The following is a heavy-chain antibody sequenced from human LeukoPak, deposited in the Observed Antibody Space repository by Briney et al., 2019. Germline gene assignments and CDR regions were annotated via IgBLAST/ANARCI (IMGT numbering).Heavy chain of an antibody. D-gene: IGHD2-21*02. CDR1: GGSINNYY. J-gene: IGHJ3*01. V-gene: IGHV4-59*01. CDR3: ARDRGCSSSGCYPDASDV. Sequence: PSETLSLTCIVSGGSINNYYWSWIRQPPGKGLEWIGYIYYSGSTNYNPSLKNRVTISADTSKNQLSLKLSSVTAADTAVYYCARDRGCSSSGCYPDASDVWGQGAMVTVSS. CDR2: IYYSGST.